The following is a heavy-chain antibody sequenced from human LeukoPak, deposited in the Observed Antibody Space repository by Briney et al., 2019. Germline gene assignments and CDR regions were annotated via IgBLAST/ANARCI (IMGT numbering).Heavy chain of an antibody. CDR1: GGSFSGYY. Sequence: PSETLSLTCAVYGGSFSGYYWSWIRQPPGKGLEWIGEINHSGSTNYNPSLKSRVTISVDTSKNQFSLKLSSVTAADTAVYYCARERRVYYYDSSGYYYSVDYYYYMDVWGKGTRSPSP. CDR2: INHSGST. D-gene: IGHD3-22*01. CDR3: ARERRVYYYDSSGYYYSVDYYYYMDV. J-gene: IGHJ6*03. V-gene: IGHV4-34*01.